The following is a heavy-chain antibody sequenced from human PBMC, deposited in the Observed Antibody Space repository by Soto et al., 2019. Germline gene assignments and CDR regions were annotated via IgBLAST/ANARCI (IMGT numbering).Heavy chain of an antibody. D-gene: IGHD6-19*01. Sequence: SEPLSLTCTVSGGSVSSGSYYWSWIRQPPGKGLEWIGYIYYSGSTNYNPSLKSRVTISVDTSKNQFSLKLSSVTAADTAVYYCARERAVAGRNWFDPWGQGTLVTVSS. V-gene: IGHV4-61*01. CDR3: ARERAVAGRNWFDP. CDR1: GGSVSSGSYY. J-gene: IGHJ5*02. CDR2: IYYSGST.